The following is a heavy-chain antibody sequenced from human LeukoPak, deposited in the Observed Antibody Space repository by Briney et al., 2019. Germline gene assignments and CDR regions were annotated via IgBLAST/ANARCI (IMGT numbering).Heavy chain of an antibody. V-gene: IGHV1-58*01. CDR1: GFTFTSSA. D-gene: IGHD3-3*01. CDR3: ARGFNAIFGVVPHP. Sequence: SVKVSCKASGFTFTSSAVQWVQQARGQRLEWIGWIVVGSGNTNYAQKFQERVTITRDTSISTAYMELSRRRSDDTAVYYCARGFNAIFGVVPHPWGQGTLVTVSS. J-gene: IGHJ5*02. CDR2: IVVGSGNT.